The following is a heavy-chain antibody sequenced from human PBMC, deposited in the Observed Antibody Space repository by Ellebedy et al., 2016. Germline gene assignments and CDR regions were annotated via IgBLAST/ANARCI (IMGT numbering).Heavy chain of an antibody. CDR2: ITWNGGSL. V-gene: IGHV3-9*01. J-gene: IGHJ3*01. Sequence: GGSLRLXCEASGFTFADFSMHWVRQSPKKGLEWVASITWNGGSLTYAASVKGRFTVSRDNGKNFLFLQMNSLRAEDTALYYCAKAREGLAHDALDVWGQGTMVTVSS. CDR3: AKAREGLAHDALDV. D-gene: IGHD3-3*02. CDR1: GFTFADFS.